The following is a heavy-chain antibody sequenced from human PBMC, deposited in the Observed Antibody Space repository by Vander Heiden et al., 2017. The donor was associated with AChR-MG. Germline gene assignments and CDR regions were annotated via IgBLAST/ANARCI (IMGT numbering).Heavy chain of an antibody. V-gene: IGHV3-30*03. CDR2: ISYDGRNK. CDR3: LAAAGFDI. CDR1: GFTFSSYG. J-gene: IGHJ3*02. D-gene: IGHD6-13*01. Sequence: QVQLVESGGGVVQPGRSLRLSCAASGFTFSSYGMHWVRQAPGKGLEWVAVISYDGRNKYYADSVKGRFTISRDNSKNTLYLQMNSLRAEDTAVYYCLAAAGFDIWGQGTMVTVSS.